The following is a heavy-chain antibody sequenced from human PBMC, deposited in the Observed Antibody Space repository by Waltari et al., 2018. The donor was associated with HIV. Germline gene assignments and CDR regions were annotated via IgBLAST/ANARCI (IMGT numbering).Heavy chain of an antibody. V-gene: IGHV3-15*02. CDR2: IKSKRDGGAT. CDR3: TTGGYPTEAFDV. D-gene: IGHD5-12*01. Sequence: EVQVVAASRALVTPRRSLSASCPTFQLPTAHLCTTWVRQAPGKGLEWFGRIKSKRDGGATDYAASVKGRFVISRDDSQNTLYLQMSGLRTEDTAMYYCTTGGYPTEAFDVWGQGTMVTVSP. J-gene: IGHJ3*01. CDR1: QLPTAHLC.